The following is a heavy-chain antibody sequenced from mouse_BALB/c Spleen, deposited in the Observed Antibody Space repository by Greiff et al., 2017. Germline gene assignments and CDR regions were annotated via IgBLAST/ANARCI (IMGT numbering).Heavy chain of an antibody. CDR3: ARADTAAAMDY. CDR1: GFNIKDTY. J-gene: IGHJ4*01. V-gene: IGHV14-3*02. D-gene: IGHD1-2*01. CDR2: IDPANGNT. Sequence: VQLQQSGAELVKPGASVKLSCTASGFNIKDTYMHWVKQRPEQGLEWIGRIDPANGNTKYDPKFQGKATITADTSSNAAYLQLSSLTSEDTAVYYCARADTAAAMDYWGQGTSVTVSS.